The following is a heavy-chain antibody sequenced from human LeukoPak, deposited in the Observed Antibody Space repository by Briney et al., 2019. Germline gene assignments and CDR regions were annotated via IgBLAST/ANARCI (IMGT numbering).Heavy chain of an antibody. J-gene: IGHJ4*02. CDR1: GFTFSSYA. Sequence: GGSLRLSCAAPGFTFSSYAMHWVRQAPGKGLEYVSAISSNGGSTYYANSVKGRFTISRDNSKNTLYLQMGSLRAEDMAVYYCARAMSYSSGPADYWGQGTLVTVSS. CDR2: ISSNGGST. D-gene: IGHD6-19*01. CDR3: ARAMSYSSGPADY. V-gene: IGHV3-64*01.